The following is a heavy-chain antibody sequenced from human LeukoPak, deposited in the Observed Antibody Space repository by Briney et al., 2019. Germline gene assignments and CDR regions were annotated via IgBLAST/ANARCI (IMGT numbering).Heavy chain of an antibody. CDR2: INPSGGST. D-gene: IGHD3-22*01. CDR1: GYTFTGYY. J-gene: IGHJ4*02. CDR3: ARDLYYYDSSGYPFDY. V-gene: IGHV1-46*01. Sequence: ASVKVSCKASGYTFTGYYMHWVRQAPGQGLEWMGVINPSGGSTSYAQKFQGRVTMTRDMSTSTVYMELSSLRSEDTAVYYCARDLYYYDSSGYPFDYWGQGTLVTVSS.